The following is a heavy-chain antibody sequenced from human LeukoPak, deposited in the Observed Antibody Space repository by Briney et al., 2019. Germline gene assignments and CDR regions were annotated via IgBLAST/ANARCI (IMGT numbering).Heavy chain of an antibody. CDR2: INQDANLI. CDR1: GFTFSSYW. Sequence: PGGSLRLSCAGSGFTFSSYWMTWVRQAPGKGLEWVANINQDANLIRYVDSVRGRFTISRDNAKNSVYLQMNSLRVEDTAVYYCAKSEGYIPSYWGQGTLVTVSS. V-gene: IGHV3-7*01. D-gene: IGHD5-18*01. J-gene: IGHJ4*02. CDR3: AKSEGYIPSY.